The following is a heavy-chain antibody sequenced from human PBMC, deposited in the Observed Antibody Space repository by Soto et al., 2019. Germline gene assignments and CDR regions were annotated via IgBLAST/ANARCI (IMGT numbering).Heavy chain of an antibody. D-gene: IGHD6-6*01. J-gene: IGHJ4*02. CDR1: GYTFTGYY. CDR2: INPNSGGT. Sequence: ASVKVSCKASGYTFTGYYMHWVRQAPGQGLEWMGWINPNSGGTNYAQKFQGRVTMTRDTSISTAYMELSRLRSDDTAVYYCARDSSSTAMYYFEYWGQGTLVTVSS. V-gene: IGHV1-2*02. CDR3: ARDSSSTAMYYFEY.